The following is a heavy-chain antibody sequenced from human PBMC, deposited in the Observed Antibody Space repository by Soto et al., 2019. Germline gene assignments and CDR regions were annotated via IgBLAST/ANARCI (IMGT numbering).Heavy chain of an antibody. D-gene: IGHD6-13*01. J-gene: IGHJ6*02. Sequence: GGSLRLSCAASGFTFGSYAMSWVRQPPGKGLEWVSGISGSGGTTYYADSVKGRFTTSRDNYKNTLYLQMNSLRAEDTAVYYCAASDPSSWYPDYYYYGMDVWGQGTTVTVSS. CDR3: AASDPSSWYPDYYYYGMDV. CDR2: ISGSGGTT. CDR1: GFTFGSYA. V-gene: IGHV3-23*01.